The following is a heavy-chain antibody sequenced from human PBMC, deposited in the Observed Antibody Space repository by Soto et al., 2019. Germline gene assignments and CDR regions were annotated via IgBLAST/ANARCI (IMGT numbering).Heavy chain of an antibody. D-gene: IGHD6-13*01. CDR3: ARERSRQQSSSWNY. CDR2: IIPIFGNT. V-gene: IGHV1-69*05. CDR1: GGTFSSYS. Sequence: SVKVSCKASGGTFSSYSISWVLQAPGQGLEWMGGIIPIFGNTNYAQKLQGRVTMTTDTSTSTAYMELRSLRSDDTAVYYCARERSRQQSSSWNYWGQGTLVTVSS. J-gene: IGHJ4*02.